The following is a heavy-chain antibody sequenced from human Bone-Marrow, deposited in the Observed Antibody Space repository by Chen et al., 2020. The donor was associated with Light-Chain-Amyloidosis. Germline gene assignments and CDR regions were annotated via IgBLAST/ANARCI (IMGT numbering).Heavy chain of an antibody. CDR1: GFNFSSFG. D-gene: IGHD3-10*01. CDR2: VSGSTVST. Sequence: EVQLVESGGGLVQPGGSLRLSCATSGFNFSSFGMSWVRQAPGKGLEWVSTVSGSTVSTYYAGAWKCRFIISRDNSKSTLYLQMNSLRAGDTAVYFCTRKGGYFDFWGQGSLVTVSS. CDR3: TRKGGYFDF. V-gene: IGHV3-23*04. J-gene: IGHJ4*02.